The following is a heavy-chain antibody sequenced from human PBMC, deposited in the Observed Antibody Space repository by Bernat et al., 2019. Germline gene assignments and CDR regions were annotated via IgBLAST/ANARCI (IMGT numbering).Heavy chain of an antibody. J-gene: IGHJ5*02. CDR3: SSISYDFWGDFSVDPRVDP. D-gene: IGHD3/OR15-3a*01. CDR1: GFSFTSYD. V-gene: IGHV3-23*04. Sequence: ELQLVESGGALIQPGGSLRLSCAVSGFSFTSYDASWVCQAPGTGLDCVSSLRPSGETFSADYVKGRFAISGDKSENTLELQMNGLRAEDTARYYCSSISYDFWGDFSVDPRVDPWGQGTLVTVSP. CDR2: LRPSGET.